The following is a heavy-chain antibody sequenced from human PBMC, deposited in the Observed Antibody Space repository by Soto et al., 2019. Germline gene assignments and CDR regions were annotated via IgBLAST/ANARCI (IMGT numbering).Heavy chain of an antibody. CDR3: ARTLYYYDSSEDDYYGMDV. V-gene: IGHV5-51*01. J-gene: IGHJ6*02. D-gene: IGHD3-22*01. CDR2: IYPGDSDT. Sequence: PGESLKISCKGSGYSFTSYWIGWVRQMPGKGLEWMGIIYPGDSDTRYSPSIQGQVTISADKSISTAYLQWSSLKASDTAMYYCARTLYYYDSSEDDYYGMDVWGQGTTVTVSS. CDR1: GYSFTSYW.